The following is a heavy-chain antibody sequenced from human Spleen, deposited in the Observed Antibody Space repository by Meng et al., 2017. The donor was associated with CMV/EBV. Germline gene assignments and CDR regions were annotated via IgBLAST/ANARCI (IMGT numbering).Heavy chain of an antibody. CDR3: ARAGLGYCSVTSCYNDY. Sequence: GGSLRLSCAASGFTFSTSWMSWVRQAPGKGLEWVANIREDGSSKYYADPVKGRFTISRDNAKNSLFLQMSSLRAEDTAMYYCARAGLGYCSVTSCYNDYWGQGTLVTVS. CDR1: GFTFSTSW. J-gene: IGHJ4*02. CDR2: IREDGSSK. V-gene: IGHV3-7*01. D-gene: IGHD2-2*02.